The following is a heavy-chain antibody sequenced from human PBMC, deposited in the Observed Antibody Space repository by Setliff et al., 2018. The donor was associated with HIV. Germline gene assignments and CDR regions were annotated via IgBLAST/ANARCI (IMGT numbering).Heavy chain of an antibody. Sequence: GGSLRLSCAASGLTFGDFWMSWIRQAPGKGLEWVSYISSSGSTMYYADSAKGRFTIPRDNAKNSVYLQMNSLSPEDTAVYYCARGGRGSGSLPYYMDVWGKGTTVTVSS. D-gene: IGHD3-10*01. CDR2: ISSSGSTM. CDR1: GLTFGDFW. V-gene: IGHV3-11*04. CDR3: ARGGRGSGSLPYYMDV. J-gene: IGHJ6*03.